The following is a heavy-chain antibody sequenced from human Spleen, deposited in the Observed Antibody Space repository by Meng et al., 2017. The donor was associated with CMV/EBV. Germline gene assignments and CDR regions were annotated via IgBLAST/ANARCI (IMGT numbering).Heavy chain of an antibody. J-gene: IGHJ4*02. CDR1: VGSTSIRTR. D-gene: IGHD6-19*01. V-gene: IGHV4-4*02. CDR2: IYHSGGT. Sequence: QLEEWGPGLVKPSGTRSPTCAASVGSTSIRTRWSWVRQPPGKGLEWIGEIYHSGGTNYNPSLRGRVTISLDKSKNQFSPTLRSVTAADTAVYYCARDPYATGWAGWGQGTLVTVSS. CDR3: ARDPYATGWAG.